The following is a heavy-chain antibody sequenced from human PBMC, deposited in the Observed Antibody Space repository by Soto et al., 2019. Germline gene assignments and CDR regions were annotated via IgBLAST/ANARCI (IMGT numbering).Heavy chain of an antibody. D-gene: IGHD3-22*01. CDR2: ISAYNGNT. CDR1: GYTFTSYG. J-gene: IGHJ4*02. V-gene: IGHV1-18*01. Sequence: ASVKVSFKASGYTFTSYGISWLRQAPGQGLEWMGWISAYNGNTNYAQKLQGRVTMTTDTSTSTAYMELRSLRSDDTAVYYCARDKPLPLVVHDSSGYYSGLDYWGQGTLVTVSS. CDR3: ARDKPLPLVVHDSSGYYSGLDY.